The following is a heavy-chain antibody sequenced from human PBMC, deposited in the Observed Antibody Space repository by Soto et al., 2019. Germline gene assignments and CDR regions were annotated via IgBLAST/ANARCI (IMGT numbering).Heavy chain of an antibody. CDR1: ELPFRSNG. CDR2: IRGNGSTK. J-gene: IGHJ3*01. V-gene: IGHV3-74*01. Sequence: EVQLVDSGGGLVQPGGPLRLSWAASELPFRSNGWNWVAQGPGKGLLWVSRIRGNGSTKTNADSVRGQFTISRDNAKNTVYLQMDSLRAVDTAVYYCARSLPGTYGAFDLWGQGTMVTVSS. CDR3: ARSLPGTYGAFDL. D-gene: IGHD1-7*01.